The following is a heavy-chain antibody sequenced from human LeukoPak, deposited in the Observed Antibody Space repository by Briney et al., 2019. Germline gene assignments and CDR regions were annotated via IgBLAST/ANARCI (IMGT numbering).Heavy chain of an antibody. D-gene: IGHD4-23*01. CDR2: IFSGGST. CDR1: GLSVTNTY. V-gene: IGHV3-53*01. Sequence: GGSLRLSCAASGLSVTNTYMNWVRQAPGKGLEWASVIFSGGSTYYTDSVKGRFTISRDNSKNTLYLQMNSLRVEDTAVYYCAGGNFGNLPFDYWGQGTLVTVSS. J-gene: IGHJ4*02. CDR3: AGGNFGNLPFDY.